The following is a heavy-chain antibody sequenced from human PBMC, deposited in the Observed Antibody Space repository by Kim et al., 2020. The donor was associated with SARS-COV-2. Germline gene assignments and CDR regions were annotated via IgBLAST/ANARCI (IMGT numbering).Heavy chain of an antibody. CDR2: IIPIFGTA. Sequence: SVKVSCKASGGTFSSYAISWVRQAPGQGLEWMGGIIPIFGTANYAQKFQGRVTITADESTSTAYMELSSLRSEDTAVYYCARDFWGSSSTYYYYYYMDVWGKGTTVTVSS. CDR1: GGTFSSYA. D-gene: IGHD3-16*01. V-gene: IGHV1-69*13. CDR3: ARDFWGSSSTYYYYYYMDV. J-gene: IGHJ6*03.